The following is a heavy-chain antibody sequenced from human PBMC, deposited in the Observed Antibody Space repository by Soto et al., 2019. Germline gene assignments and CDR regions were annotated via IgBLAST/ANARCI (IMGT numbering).Heavy chain of an antibody. CDR3: EMVNNYVTPTPHAF. CDR2: ISPYSGNT. V-gene: IGHV1-18*01. D-gene: IGHD3-16*01. CDR1: GYIFVNYG. Sequence: QVQLVQSGDEVRKPGSSVKVSCKASGYIFVNYGIAWVRQAPGQGLEWMGWISPYSGNTHYASKLQGKLTMTTDTSTPTAYIDLESLTSDDTAVYYCEMVNNYVTPTPHAFWGQGITITFSS. J-gene: IGHJ6*02.